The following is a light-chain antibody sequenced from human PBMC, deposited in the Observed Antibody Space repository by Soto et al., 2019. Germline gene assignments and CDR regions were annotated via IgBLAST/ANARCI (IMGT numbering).Light chain of an antibody. CDR2: GAS. J-gene: IGKJ1*01. V-gene: IGKV3-20*01. Sequence: ENLLTQSPGTLSLSPGEGATLSCRASQSVSSSYLAWYQQKPGQAPRLLIYGASSRATGIPDRFSGSGSGTDFTLTISRLEPEDFAVYYCQQYGSSSWTFGQGTKVDIK. CDR3: QQYGSSSWT. CDR1: QSVSSSY.